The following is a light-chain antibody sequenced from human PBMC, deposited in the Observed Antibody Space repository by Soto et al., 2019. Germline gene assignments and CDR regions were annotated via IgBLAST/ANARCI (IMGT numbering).Light chain of an antibody. CDR1: QSVSGSN. CDR2: IAS. Sequence: EIVLTQSPDTLSLSPGERATLSCRASQSVSGSNLAWYQHKPGQGPRLLIYIASRRATGIPDRFSGSGSGTEFTLTISRLEPEDFAVYYCQQHGSGPWTFGQGTKVGIK. V-gene: IGKV3-20*01. J-gene: IGKJ1*01. CDR3: QQHGSGPWT.